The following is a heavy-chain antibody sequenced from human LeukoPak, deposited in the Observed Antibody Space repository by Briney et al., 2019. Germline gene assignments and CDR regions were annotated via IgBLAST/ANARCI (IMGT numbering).Heavy chain of an antibody. J-gene: IGHJ4*02. CDR3: ARQGGSSWTDFDY. CDR2: VYPDDSDT. CDR1: GYSFTSYW. V-gene: IGHV5-51*01. D-gene: IGHD6-13*01. Sequence: GESLKISCQGSGYSFTSYWIGWVRQMPGKGLGWMGIVYPDDSDTRYSPSFQGQVTISADKSISTAYLQWSSLKASDTAMYYCARQGGSSWTDFDYWGQGTLVTVSS.